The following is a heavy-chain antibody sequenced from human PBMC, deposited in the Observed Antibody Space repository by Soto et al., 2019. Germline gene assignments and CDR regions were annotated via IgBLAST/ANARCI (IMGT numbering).Heavy chain of an antibody. CDR1: GGSISSSSYY. CDR3: TRPFGTTTFYFAMDV. V-gene: IGHV4-39*01. CDR2: IHYSGNT. J-gene: IGHJ6*02. D-gene: IGHD1-7*01. Sequence: PSETLSLTCSVAGGSISSSSYYWGWIRQPPGKGLEWIGSIHYSGNTYYNPSFKSRVATSLDTSKNQFSLKLSSMTAADTAVYYCTRPFGTTTFYFAMDVWGQGTTVT.